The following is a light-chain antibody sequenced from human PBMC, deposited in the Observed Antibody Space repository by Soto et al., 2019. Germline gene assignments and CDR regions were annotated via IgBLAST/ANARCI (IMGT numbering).Light chain of an antibody. V-gene: IGKV1-9*01. CDR2: TAS. J-gene: IGKJ5*01. CDR3: QQLNSFPIT. Sequence: GDRVTITCRTSQGISGYLACYQQKPGKAPKLLIYTASILQTGVPTRFGGSGSGTEFTLTVSSLQPEDFATYYCQQLNSFPITFGQGTRLEIK. CDR1: QGISGY.